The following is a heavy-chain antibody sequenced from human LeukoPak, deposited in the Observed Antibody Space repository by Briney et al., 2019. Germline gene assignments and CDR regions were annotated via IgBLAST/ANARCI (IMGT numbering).Heavy chain of an antibody. J-gene: IGHJ4*02. CDR3: ASTGYCSSTSCLGY. CDR1: GFTFSDYY. V-gene: IGHV3-11*01. Sequence: GGSLRLSCAASGFTFSDYYMSWIRQAPGKGLEWVSYISSSGSTIYYADSVKGRFTIFRDNAKNSLYLQMNSLRAEDTAVYYCASTGYCSSTSCLGYWGQGTLVTVSS. D-gene: IGHD2-2*01. CDR2: ISSSGSTI.